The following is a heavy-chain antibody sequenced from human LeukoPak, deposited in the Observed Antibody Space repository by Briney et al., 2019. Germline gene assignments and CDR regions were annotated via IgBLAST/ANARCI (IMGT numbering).Heavy chain of an antibody. CDR1: GGSFSGYY. J-gene: IGHJ4*02. V-gene: IGHV4-34*01. CDR3: ARDGIDYGDYYYFDY. CDR2: IYHSGST. Sequence: SETLSLTCAVYGGSFSGYYWSWIRQPPGKGLEWIGEIYHSGSTNYNPSLKSRVTISVDKSKNQFSLKLSSVTAADTAVYYCARDGIDYGDYYYFDYWGQGTLVTVSS. D-gene: IGHD4-17*01.